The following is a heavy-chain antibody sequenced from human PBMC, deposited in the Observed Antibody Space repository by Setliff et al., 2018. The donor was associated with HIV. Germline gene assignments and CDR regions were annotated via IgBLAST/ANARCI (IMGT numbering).Heavy chain of an antibody. D-gene: IGHD2-2*01. J-gene: IGHJ6*03. CDR1: GYTFAGYY. CDR3: ARGTLQYQLPHYYYYYYMDV. CDR2: INPILGIA. Sequence: ASVKVSCKASGYTFAGYYIHWVRQAPGQGLEWMGWINPILGIANYAQKFQGRVTITADKSTSTAYMELSSLRSEDTAVYYCARGTLQYQLPHYYYYYYMDVWGKGTTVTVSS. V-gene: IGHV1-69*10.